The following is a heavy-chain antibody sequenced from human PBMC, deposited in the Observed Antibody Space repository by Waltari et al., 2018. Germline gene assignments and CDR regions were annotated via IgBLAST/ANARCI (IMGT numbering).Heavy chain of an antibody. V-gene: IGHV3-53*02. Sequence: EVQLVESGGGLIQPGGCLRLSCAVSGFIVSSDFMSWVRQAPGKGLEWVSLISSEGHIYYADSVKGRFTISRDSSKNTLDLQMNSLRAEDTAVYYCVTMRGDVWGQGTTVTVSS. CDR2: ISSEGHI. CDR3: VTMRGDV. J-gene: IGHJ6*02. CDR1: GFIVSSDF. D-gene: IGHD3-10*01.